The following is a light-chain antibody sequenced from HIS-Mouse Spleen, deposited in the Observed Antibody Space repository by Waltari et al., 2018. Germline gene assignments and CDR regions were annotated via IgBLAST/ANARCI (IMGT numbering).Light chain of an antibody. V-gene: IGLV3-10*01. CDR3: CSYAGSSTWV. CDR1: AFPKKY. CDR2: EDS. J-gene: IGLJ3*02. Sequence: SYELTQPPSVSVSPGQTARITCPGDAFPKKYAYWYQQKSGQAPVLVIYEDSKRPSGIPERFSGSKSGNTASLTISGLQAEDEADYYCCSYAGSSTWVFGGGTKLTVL.